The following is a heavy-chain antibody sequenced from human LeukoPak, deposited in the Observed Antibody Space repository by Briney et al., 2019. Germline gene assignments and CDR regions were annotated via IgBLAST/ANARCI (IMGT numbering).Heavy chain of an antibody. CDR1: GGTFSSYA. Sequence: SVKVSCKASGGTFSSYAISWVRQAPGQGLEWMGRIIPILGIANYAQKFQGRVTITADKSTSTAYMELSSLRSEDTAVYYCARGWFGESREGYFDYWGQGTLVTVSS. CDR2: IIPILGIA. J-gene: IGHJ4*02. V-gene: IGHV1-69*04. CDR3: ARGWFGESREGYFDY. D-gene: IGHD3-10*01.